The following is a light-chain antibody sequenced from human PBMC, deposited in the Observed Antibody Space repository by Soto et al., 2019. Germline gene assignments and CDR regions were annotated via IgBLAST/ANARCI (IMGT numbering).Light chain of an antibody. CDR2: DAS. J-gene: IGKJ1*01. CDR1: QSVSSY. Sequence: EIVMTQSPATLSVSPGERATLSCRASQSVSSYLAWYQQKPGQAPRLLIYDASNRATGIPPRFSASGSGTEFTLTISSLQPEDFAIYYCQQYNNWPRTFGQGTKVDIK. V-gene: IGKV3D-15*01. CDR3: QQYNNWPRT.